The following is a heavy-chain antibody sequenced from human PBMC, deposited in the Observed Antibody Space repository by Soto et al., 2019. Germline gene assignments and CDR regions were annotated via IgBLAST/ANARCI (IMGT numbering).Heavy chain of an antibody. Sequence: EVPLVETGGGLVLPGGSLGLSCAASGFSFSSYWLTWVRQLPGQGLEWGVTIKQDGSETDYVDSVKGRFTISRDNAQDSLYLQMNSLRAADTAVHYCARLRYYDDTGGSYQWAFDLWGQGTMVTVSS. CDR2: IKQDGSET. V-gene: IGHV3-7*01. D-gene: IGHD3-16*02. CDR3: ARLRYYDDTGGSYQWAFDL. CDR1: GFSFSSYW. J-gene: IGHJ3*01.